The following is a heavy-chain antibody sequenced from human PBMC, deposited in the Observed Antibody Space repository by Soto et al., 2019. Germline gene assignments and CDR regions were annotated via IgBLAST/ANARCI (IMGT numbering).Heavy chain of an antibody. D-gene: IGHD3-10*01. V-gene: IGHV4-59*01. CDR1: GGSISSNC. CDR3: ARWGVRYTYGMDV. CDR2: IYYRGRT. J-gene: IGHJ6*02. Sequence: PSETLSLTCTVSGGSISSNCYSWSRQPPGKRLEWGGYIYYRGRTNYNPTLKSRVTISVDTSKSQFSLKLSSVTAADTDVYYCARWGVRYTYGMDVWGQGTTVTVSS.